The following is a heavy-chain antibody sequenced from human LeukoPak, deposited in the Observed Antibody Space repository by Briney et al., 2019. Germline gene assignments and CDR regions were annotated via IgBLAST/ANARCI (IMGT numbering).Heavy chain of an antibody. D-gene: IGHD6-13*01. J-gene: IGHJ3*02. V-gene: IGHV1-24*01. CDR1: GYTLTELS. Sequence: ASVKVSCKVSGYTLTELSMHWVRQAPGKGLEWMGGFDPEDGETIYAQKFQGRVTMTEDTSTDTAYMELSSLRSEDTAVYYCATDRKIAAAGDLYAFDIWGQGTMVTVSS. CDR2: FDPEDGET. CDR3: ATDRKIAAAGDLYAFDI.